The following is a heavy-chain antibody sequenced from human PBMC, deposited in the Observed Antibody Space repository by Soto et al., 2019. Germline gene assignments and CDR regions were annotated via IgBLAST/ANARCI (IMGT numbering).Heavy chain of an antibody. CDR3: ARVAIFGELFDY. V-gene: IGHV4-59*01. CDR2: IYYSGST. J-gene: IGHJ4*02. D-gene: IGHD3-3*01. Sequence: SETLSLTCTVSGGSISSYYWSWIRQPPGKGLEWIGYIYYSGSTNYNPSLKSRVTISVDTSKNQFSLKLSSVTAADTAVYYCARVAIFGELFDYWGQGTLVTVSS. CDR1: GGSISSYY.